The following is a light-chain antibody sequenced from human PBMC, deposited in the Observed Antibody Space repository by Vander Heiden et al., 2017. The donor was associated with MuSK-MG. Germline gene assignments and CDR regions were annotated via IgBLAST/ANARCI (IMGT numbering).Light chain of an antibody. Sequence: QSVLTQPPSVSGAPGQTVTISCTGSSSKLLIYSSSSRPSGVPDRFSGSKSGTSASLAITGLQAEDEADYHCQSYDKSLNNVLFGGGTKLTVL. CDR2: SSS. CDR1: SSK. J-gene: IGLJ2*01. V-gene: IGLV1-40*01. CDR3: QSYDKSLNNVL.